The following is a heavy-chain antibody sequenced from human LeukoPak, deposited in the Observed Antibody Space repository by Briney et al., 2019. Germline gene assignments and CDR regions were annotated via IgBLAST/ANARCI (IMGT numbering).Heavy chain of an antibody. Sequence: GGSLRLSCAASGFTFSSYGMHWVRQAPGKGLEWVAVIWYDGSNEYYADSVKGRFTISRDNSKNTLYLQMNSLRAEDTAVYYCAKDPYSGYDLSGWFDPWGQGTLVTVSS. CDR1: GFTFSSYG. CDR2: IWYDGSNE. J-gene: IGHJ5*02. V-gene: IGHV3-33*06. D-gene: IGHD5-12*01. CDR3: AKDPYSGYDLSGWFDP.